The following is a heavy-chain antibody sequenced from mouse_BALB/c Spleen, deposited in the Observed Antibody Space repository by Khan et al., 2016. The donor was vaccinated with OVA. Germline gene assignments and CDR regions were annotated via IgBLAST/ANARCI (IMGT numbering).Heavy chain of an antibody. Sequence: VQLKESGPELVKPGASVKMSCKASGYTFTSYVMHWVKQKPGLGLEWIGYIYPFNDDTKYNEKFKGKATLTSDKSSSTAYMELSSLTSEDSAVYYCAPVGNYYVSFAYWGQGTLVTFSA. CDR1: GYTFTSYV. D-gene: IGHD1-1*01. CDR3: APVGNYYVSFAY. V-gene: IGHV1S136*01. CDR2: IYPFNDDT. J-gene: IGHJ3*01.